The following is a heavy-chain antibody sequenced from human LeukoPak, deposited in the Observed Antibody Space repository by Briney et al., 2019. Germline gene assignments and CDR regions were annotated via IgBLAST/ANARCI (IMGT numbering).Heavy chain of an antibody. J-gene: IGHJ4*02. Sequence: ASVKVSCKASGNTFTGYYIHWVRQAPGQGLEWMGWINPNSGDTHYAQKFQGRVAMTSDTSINTAYMDLSSLKSDDTAVYYCARIPLNLQDYWGQGTLVTVSS. V-gene: IGHV1-2*02. CDR2: INPNSGDT. CDR3: ARIPLNLQDY. CDR1: GNTFTGYY.